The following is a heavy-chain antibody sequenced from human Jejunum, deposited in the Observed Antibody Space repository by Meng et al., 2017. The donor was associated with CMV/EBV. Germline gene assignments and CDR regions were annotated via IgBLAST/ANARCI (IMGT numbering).Heavy chain of an antibody. J-gene: IGHJ4*02. Sequence: EYTFTDYYVQWVRQAPGQGLEWMGWINPKTGDTNYAQKFQGRVIMTRDMSINTVHMELTRLRSVDTAVYYCAKDGGSYLDYYFDYWGQGTRVTVSS. CDR1: EYTFTDYY. V-gene: IGHV1-2*02. D-gene: IGHD1-26*01. CDR2: INPKTGDT. CDR3: AKDGGSYLDYYFDY.